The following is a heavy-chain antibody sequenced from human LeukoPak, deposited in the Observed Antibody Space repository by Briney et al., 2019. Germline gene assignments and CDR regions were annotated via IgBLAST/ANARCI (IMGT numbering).Heavy chain of an antibody. D-gene: IGHD6-13*01. CDR3: ARDRAAAVPFDY. Sequence: SETLSLTCTVSGGSISSGDYYWSWIRQPPGKGLEWIGSIYYSGSTYYNPSLKSRVTISVDTSKNQFSLKLSSVTAADTAVYYCARDRAAAVPFDYWGQGTLVTVSS. CDR2: IYYSGST. CDR1: GGSISSGDYY. V-gene: IGHV4-39*07. J-gene: IGHJ4*02.